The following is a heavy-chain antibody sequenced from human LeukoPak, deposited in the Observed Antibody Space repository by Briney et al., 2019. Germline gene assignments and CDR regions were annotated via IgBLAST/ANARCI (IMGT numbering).Heavy chain of an antibody. V-gene: IGHV1-46*01. CDR3: ARDWVRGYSGYDPEDSRPFDY. Sequence: ASVKVSCKASGYTFTSYYMHWVRQAPGQGLEWMGIINPSGGSTSYAQKFQGRVTMTRDTSTSTVYMELSSLRSEDTAVYYCARDWVRGYSGYDPEDSRPFDYWGQGTLVTVSS. J-gene: IGHJ4*02. CDR2: INPSGGST. D-gene: IGHD5-12*01. CDR1: GYTFTSYY.